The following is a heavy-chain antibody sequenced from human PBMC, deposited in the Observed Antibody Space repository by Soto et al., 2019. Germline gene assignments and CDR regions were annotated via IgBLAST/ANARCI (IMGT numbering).Heavy chain of an antibody. CDR1: GFTFSSYA. CDR2: ISGSGGST. D-gene: IGHD3-22*01. Sequence: PGGSLRLSCAASGFTFSSYAMSWVRQAPGKGLEWVSAISGSGGSTYYADSVKGRFTISRDNSKNTLYLQMNSLRAEDTAVYYCANAPIKYYYDSSGPQTDWGQGTLVTVS. V-gene: IGHV3-23*01. J-gene: IGHJ4*02. CDR3: ANAPIKYYYDSSGPQTD.